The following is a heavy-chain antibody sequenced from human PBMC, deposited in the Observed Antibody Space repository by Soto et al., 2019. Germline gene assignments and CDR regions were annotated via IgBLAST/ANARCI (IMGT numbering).Heavy chain of an antibody. D-gene: IGHD6-6*01. CDR2: INPNSGGT. CDR3: ARDVRKRQLVGWFDP. Sequence: ASVKVSCTASGSTFTGYYRRWVRQAPRQGLEWMGWINPNSGGTNYAQKFQGRVTMTRDTSISTAYMELSTLRSDDTAVYYCARDVRKRQLVGWFDPWGQGTLVTVSS. J-gene: IGHJ5*02. CDR1: GSTFTGYY. V-gene: IGHV1-2*02.